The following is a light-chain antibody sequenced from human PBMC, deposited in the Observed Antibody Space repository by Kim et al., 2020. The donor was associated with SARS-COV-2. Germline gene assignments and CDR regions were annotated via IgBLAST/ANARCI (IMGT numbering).Light chain of an antibody. V-gene: IGKV1-5*01. CDR1: QRISSW. J-gene: IGKJ2*01. CDR3: QQYNTYSYT. CDR2: DAS. Sequence: GDRVTITCRASQRISSWLAWYQQKPGKAPTLLIYDASSLESGVPSRFSGSGSGTEFTLTISSLQPDDFATYYCQQYNTYSYTFGQGTKLEI.